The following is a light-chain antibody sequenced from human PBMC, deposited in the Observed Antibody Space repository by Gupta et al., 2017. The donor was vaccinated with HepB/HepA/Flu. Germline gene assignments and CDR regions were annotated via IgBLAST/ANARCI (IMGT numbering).Light chain of an antibody. CDR3: QQSYSTPWT. CDR2: AAS. J-gene: IGKJ1*01. V-gene: IGKV1-39*01. CDR1: QSIRSY. Sequence: DIQMTQSPSSLSASVGDRVTITRRASQSIRSYLNWYQQKPGKAPKLLIYAASSLQSGVPSRFSGSGSGTDFTLTISSLQPEDFATYYCQQSYSTPWTFGQGTKVEIK.